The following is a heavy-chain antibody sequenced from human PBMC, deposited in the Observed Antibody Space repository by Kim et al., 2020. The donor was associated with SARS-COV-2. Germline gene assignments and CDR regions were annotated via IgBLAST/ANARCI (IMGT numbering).Heavy chain of an antibody. D-gene: IGHD6-13*01. V-gene: IGHV1-2*02. CDR3: ARDFSSRSFYYYYGMDV. J-gene: IGHJ6*02. Sequence: ASVKVSCKASGYTFTGYYMHWVRQAPGQGLEWMGWINPNSGGTNYAQKFQGRVTMTRDTSISTAYMELSRLRSDDTAVYYCARDFSSRSFYYYYGMDVWGQGTTVTVSS. CDR2: INPNSGGT. CDR1: GYTFTGYY.